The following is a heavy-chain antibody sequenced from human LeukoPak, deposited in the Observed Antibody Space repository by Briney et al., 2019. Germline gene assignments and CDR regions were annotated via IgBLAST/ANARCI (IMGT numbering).Heavy chain of an antibody. Sequence: GGSLRLSCAASGFTFSSYGMHWVRQAPGKGLEWVAVIGYDGSNKYYADSVKGRFTISRDNSKNTLYLQMNSLRAEDTAVYYCARAPTSYYYFDYWGQGTLVTVSS. D-gene: IGHD1-26*01. J-gene: IGHJ4*02. CDR2: IGYDGSNK. CDR3: ARAPTSYYYFDY. V-gene: IGHV3-33*01. CDR1: GFTFSSYG.